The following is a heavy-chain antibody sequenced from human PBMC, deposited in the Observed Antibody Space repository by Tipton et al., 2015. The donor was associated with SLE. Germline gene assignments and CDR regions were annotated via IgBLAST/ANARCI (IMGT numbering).Heavy chain of an antibody. CDR3: ARDLGYSSSLNWFDP. CDR1: GGPIRRGGYY. D-gene: IGHD6-13*01. Sequence: TLSLTCTVSGGPIRRGGYYLSWIRHHPGKGLEWIGYIYYSGSTYYNPSLKSRVTISVDTAKNQLSLKLSSVTAADTAVYYWARDLGYSSSLNWFDPWGQGTLVTVSS. CDR2: IYYSGST. V-gene: IGHV4-31*03. J-gene: IGHJ5*02.